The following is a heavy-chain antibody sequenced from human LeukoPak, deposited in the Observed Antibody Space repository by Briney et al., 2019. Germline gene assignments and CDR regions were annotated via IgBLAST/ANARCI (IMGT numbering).Heavy chain of an antibody. V-gene: IGHV4-59*01. CDR3: ARVVGHDYYMDV. CDR2: IYYSGNT. Sequence: SETLSLICTVSGASISSYFWSWIRQPPGKGLEWIGYIYYSGNTNSNPSLKSRVTMLVDTSKNQFSLRLNSVTAADTAVYYCARVVGHDYYMDVWGKGTTVTVSS. J-gene: IGHJ6*03. CDR1: GASISSYF. D-gene: IGHD2-15*01.